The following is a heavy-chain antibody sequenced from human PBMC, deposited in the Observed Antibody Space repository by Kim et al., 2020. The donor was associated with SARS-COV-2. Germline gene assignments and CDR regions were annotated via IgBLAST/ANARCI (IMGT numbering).Heavy chain of an antibody. CDR3: TRGGRKKYASGGYGLNWF. CDR1: GDSMSSYY. V-gene: IGHV4-59*01. Sequence: SETLSLTCTVSGDSMSSYYWSWIRQTPGKGLEWIGFIDYSENTNYNPSLKSRVTISRDRPKNQFSLKVKSVTAADTAVYYCTRGGRKKYASGGYGLNWF. J-gene: IGHJ5*01. D-gene: IGHD2-15*01. CDR2: IDYSENT.